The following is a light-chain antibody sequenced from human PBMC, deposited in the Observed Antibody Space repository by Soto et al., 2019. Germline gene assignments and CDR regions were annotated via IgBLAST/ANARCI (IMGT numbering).Light chain of an antibody. J-gene: IGKJ3*01. CDR1: QDISNY. V-gene: IGKV1-33*01. Sequence: DIQMTQSTSSLSASVGDRVTITCQSSQDISNYLKWYQQKPGKAPQLLIYGASNLETGVPSRFSGRGSGTDFTFTISSLQPEDIATYYCQQYDNLPPLTFGPGTKVDIK. CDR2: GAS. CDR3: QQYDNLPPLT.